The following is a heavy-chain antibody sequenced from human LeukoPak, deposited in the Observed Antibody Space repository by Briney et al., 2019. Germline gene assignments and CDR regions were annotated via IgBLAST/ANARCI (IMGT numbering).Heavy chain of an antibody. CDR1: GFTFSSYW. J-gene: IGHJ6*02. CDR3: ARGLRAYYYYGMDV. CDR2: ISSNGGST. D-gene: IGHD3-3*01. Sequence: GGSLRLSCAASGFTFSSYWMSWVRQAPGEGLEYVSAISSNGGSTYYADSVKGRFTISRDNSKNTLFLQMGSLRVEDMAVYYCARGLRAYYYYGMDVWGQGTTVTVSS. V-gene: IGHV3-64*02.